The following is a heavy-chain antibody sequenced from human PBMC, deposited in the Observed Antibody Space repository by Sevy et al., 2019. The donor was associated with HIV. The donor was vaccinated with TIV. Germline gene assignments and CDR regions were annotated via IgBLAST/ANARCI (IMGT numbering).Heavy chain of an antibody. CDR3: ARDRVTCYYDSSGYYTSGYGMDV. J-gene: IGHJ6*02. D-gene: IGHD3-22*01. Sequence: GGSLRLSCAASGFTVSSNYMSWVRQAPGKGLEWVSVIYSGDRTDYADSVKGRFTISRDNSKNTLYLQMNSLRAEDTAVYYCARDRVTCYYDSSGYYTSGYGMDVWGQGTTVTVSS. CDR1: GFTVSSNY. CDR2: IYSGDRT. V-gene: IGHV3-53*01.